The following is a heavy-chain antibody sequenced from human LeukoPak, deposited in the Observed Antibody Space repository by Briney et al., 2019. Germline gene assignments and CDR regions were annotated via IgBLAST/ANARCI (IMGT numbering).Heavy chain of an antibody. Sequence: GGSLRLSCAVSGFTFTDYWMNWVGQAPGKGLEWVASIGQDGGEKSYVDSVKGRFTISRDNTKSSLYLQINSLRAEDTAVYYCARDGTAAGLYFDLWGQGTLVTVSS. V-gene: IGHV3-7*01. CDR2: IGQDGGEK. CDR1: GFTFTDYW. CDR3: ARDGTAAGLYFDL. D-gene: IGHD6-13*01. J-gene: IGHJ4*01.